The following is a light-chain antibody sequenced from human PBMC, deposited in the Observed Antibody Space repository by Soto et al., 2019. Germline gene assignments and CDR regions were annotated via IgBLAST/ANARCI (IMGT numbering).Light chain of an antibody. Sequence: QSALTQPASVSGSPGQSITISCTGTSSDVGGYNYVSWYQHHPGKAPKLMIYDVRKRPSGVPDRFSGSKSGNTASLTISGLQAEDEADYYCCSYAGSYTWVFGGGTKLTVL. J-gene: IGLJ3*02. CDR3: CSYAGSYTWV. CDR2: DVR. V-gene: IGLV2-11*01. CDR1: SSDVGGYNY.